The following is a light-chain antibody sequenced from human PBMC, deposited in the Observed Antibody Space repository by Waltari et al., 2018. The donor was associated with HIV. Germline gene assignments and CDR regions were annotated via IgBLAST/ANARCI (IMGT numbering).Light chain of an antibody. J-gene: IGKJ4*01. V-gene: IGKV3-11*01. CDR3: QQRSNWPPAPT. CDR1: QSVSTY. CDR2: DAS. Sequence: EIVLTQSPATLSLSPGERATLSCRASQSVSTYLAWYQQKSGQSPRLLIYDASISATGIPARFSGSGSGTDFTLTISSLEPEDFAVYYCQQRSNWPPAPTFGGGTKVEIK.